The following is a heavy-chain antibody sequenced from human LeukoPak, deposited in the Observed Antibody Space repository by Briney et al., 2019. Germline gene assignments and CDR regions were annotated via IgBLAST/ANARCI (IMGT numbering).Heavy chain of an antibody. Sequence: GGSLRLSCAASGFTFSSYGIHWVRQAPGKGLEWVAFIRYDGSNKYYADSVKGRFTISRDNSKNTLYLQMNSLRAEDTAVYYCAKDPSIVEPTPSGRGGQGTLVTVSS. CDR1: GFTFSSYG. V-gene: IGHV3-30*02. CDR3: AKDPSIVEPTPSGR. CDR2: IRYDGSNK. J-gene: IGHJ4*02. D-gene: IGHD1-26*01.